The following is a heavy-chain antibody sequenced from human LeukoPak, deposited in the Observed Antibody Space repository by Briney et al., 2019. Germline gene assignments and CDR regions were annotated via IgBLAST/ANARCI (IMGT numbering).Heavy chain of an antibody. J-gene: IGHJ6*02. CDR3: ARFGVEYDMDV. CDR1: GGSISVHY. V-gene: IGHV4-59*11. D-gene: IGHD3-16*01. CDR2: IHYSGRP. Sequence: PSETLSLTCTVSGGSISVHYWTWIRQPPGKGLEGIGQIHYSGRPDYNPSLKSRVTISVDTSKNQRSLKVSSVTGADTAVYYCARFGVEYDMDVWGQGTTVTVSS.